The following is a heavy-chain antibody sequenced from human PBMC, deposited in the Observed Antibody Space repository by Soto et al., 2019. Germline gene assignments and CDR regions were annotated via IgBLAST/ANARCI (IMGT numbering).Heavy chain of an antibody. Sequence: EVQLLESGGGLVQPGGSLRLSCAASGFTFSSYAMSWVRQAPGKGLEWVSAISGSGGSTYYADSVKGRFTISRDNSKNTLYMQRKSLRDEDTAVYYFAKLDRYCSGSSCYSGAFDIWGQGTMVTVSS. CDR1: GFTFSSYA. CDR3: AKLDRYCSGSSCYSGAFDI. CDR2: ISGSGGST. V-gene: IGHV3-23*01. D-gene: IGHD2-15*01. J-gene: IGHJ3*02.